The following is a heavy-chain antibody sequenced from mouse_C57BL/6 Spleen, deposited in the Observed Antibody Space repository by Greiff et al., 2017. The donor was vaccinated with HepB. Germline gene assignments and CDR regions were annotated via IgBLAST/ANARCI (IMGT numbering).Heavy chain of an antibody. V-gene: IGHV1-81*01. CDR1: GYTFTSYG. D-gene: IGHD1-1*01. Sequence: QVQLKESGAELARPGASVKLSCKASGYTFTSYGISWVKQRTGQGLEWIGEIYPRSGNTYYNEKFKGKATLTADKSSSTAYMELRSLTSEDSAVYFCARRTTDAMDYWGQGTSVTVSS. J-gene: IGHJ4*01. CDR3: ARRTTDAMDY. CDR2: IYPRSGNT.